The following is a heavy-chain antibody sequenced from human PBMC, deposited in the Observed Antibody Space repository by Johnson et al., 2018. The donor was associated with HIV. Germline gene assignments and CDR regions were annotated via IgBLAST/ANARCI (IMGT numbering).Heavy chain of an antibody. J-gene: IGHJ3*02. D-gene: IGHD3-10*02. CDR1: GFTFDDYA. Sequence: VQLVESGGGLVQPGRSLRLSCAASGFTFDDYAMHWVRQAPGKGLERVSGISWNSGSIGYADSVKGRFSISRDNAKNSLYLQMNSLRAGYTALYYCAKNRDRSLGGTSVQGRPRDAFDILGQGTMVTVSS. CDR2: ISWNSGSI. CDR3: AKNRDRSLGGTSVQGRPRDAFDI. V-gene: IGHV3-9*01.